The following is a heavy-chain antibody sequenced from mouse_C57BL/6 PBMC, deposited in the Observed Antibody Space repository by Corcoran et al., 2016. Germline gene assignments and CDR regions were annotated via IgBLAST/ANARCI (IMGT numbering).Heavy chain of an antibody. D-gene: IGHD2-4*01. CDR3: ARHYDYDVGYFDV. J-gene: IGHJ1*03. CDR2: IYPGDGDT. Sequence: QVQLQQSGAELVKPGASVKISCKASGYAFSRYWMNWVKQRTGKGLEWIGQIYPGDGDTNYNGKVKGKATLTADKSSSIADMQLSSLTSEDSAVYFCARHYDYDVGYFDVWGTGTTVTVSS. CDR1: GYAFSRYW. V-gene: IGHV1-80*01.